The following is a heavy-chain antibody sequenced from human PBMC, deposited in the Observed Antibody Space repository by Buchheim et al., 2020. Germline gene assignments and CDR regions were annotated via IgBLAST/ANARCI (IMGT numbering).Heavy chain of an antibody. CDR3: AKGGYCSSSDCYRAYYYYNMDA. J-gene: IGHJ6*02. V-gene: IGHV3-23*01. CDR2: IIGSGSRT. Sequence: EVQLLESGGGLVQPGGSLRLSCAASGFTFNNYAMNWVRQVPGKGLEWVSGIIGSGSRTYYADSVKGRLTISRENSKGRLYLQMNSLRAEDTAVYYCAKGGYCSSSDCYRAYYYYNMDAWGQGTT. D-gene: IGHD2-2*01. CDR1: GFTFNNYA.